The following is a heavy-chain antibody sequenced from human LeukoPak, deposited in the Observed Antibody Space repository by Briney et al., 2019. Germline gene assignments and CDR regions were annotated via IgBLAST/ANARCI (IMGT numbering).Heavy chain of an antibody. Sequence: GGSLRLSCAASGFTFSNYGMHWVRQAPGKGLEWVAFIRYDGSNKYYADSVKGRFTISRDNSKNTMYLQMNSLRAEDTAVYYCAKVIFHGSGSYWGDFDYWGQGTLVTVSS. CDR2: IRYDGSNK. J-gene: IGHJ4*02. CDR3: AKVIFHGSGSYWGDFDY. V-gene: IGHV3-30*02. CDR1: GFTFSNYG. D-gene: IGHD3-10*01.